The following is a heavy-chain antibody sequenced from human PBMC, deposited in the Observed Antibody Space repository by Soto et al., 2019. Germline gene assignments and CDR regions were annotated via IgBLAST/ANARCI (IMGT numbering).Heavy chain of an antibody. CDR3: AKYPSSSSWYNWFDP. D-gene: IGHD6-13*01. CDR2: ISYDGSNK. Sequence: LRLSCAASGFTFSSYGMHWVRQAPGKGLEWVAVISYDGSNKYYADSVKGRFTISRDNSKNTLYLQMNSLRAEDTAVYYCAKYPSSSSWYNWFDPWGQGTLVTVSS. J-gene: IGHJ5*02. V-gene: IGHV3-30*18. CDR1: GFTFSSYG.